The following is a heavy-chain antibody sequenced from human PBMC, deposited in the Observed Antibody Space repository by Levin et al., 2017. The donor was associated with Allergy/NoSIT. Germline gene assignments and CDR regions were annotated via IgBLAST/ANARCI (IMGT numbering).Heavy chain of an antibody. V-gene: IGHV3-30*18. CDR2: ISYDGSNK. CDR1: GFTFSSYG. D-gene: IGHD3-10*01. CDR3: AKDLSAYDYYGSGSYYG. J-gene: IGHJ4*02. Sequence: LSLTCAASGFTFSSYGMHWVRQAPGKGLEWVAVISYDGSNKYYADSVKGRFTISRDNSKNTLYLQMNSLRAEDTAVYYCAKDLSAYDYYGSGSYYGWGQGTLVTVSS.